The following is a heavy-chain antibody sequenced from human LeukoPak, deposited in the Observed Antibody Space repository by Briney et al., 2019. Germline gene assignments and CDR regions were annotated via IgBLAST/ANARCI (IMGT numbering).Heavy chain of an antibody. CDR2: IIPIFGTA. J-gene: IGHJ5*02. CDR3: AREYYDFWSGYYFYNWFDP. D-gene: IGHD3-3*01. Sequence: ASVKVSCKASGGTFSSYAISWMRQAPGQGLEWMGGIIPIFGTANYAQKFQGRVTITADESTSTAYMELSSLRSEDTAVYYCAREYYDFWSGYYFYNWFDPWGQGTLVTVSS. V-gene: IGHV1-69*13. CDR1: GGTFSSYA.